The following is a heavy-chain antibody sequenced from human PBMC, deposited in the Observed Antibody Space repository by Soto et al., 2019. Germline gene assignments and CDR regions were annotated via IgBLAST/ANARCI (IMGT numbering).Heavy chain of an antibody. Sequence: EVQLVESGGGLVQPGGSLRLSCAASGFTFSNYWMHWVRQAPGKGLVWVSLIKDDATFTTYADSVKGRFTISRDNAKNTVYLQMNSLRAEDTAVYYCARDKSGPADSWGQGTLVTVSS. CDR2: IKDDATFT. CDR1: GFTFSNYW. D-gene: IGHD5-12*01. CDR3: ARDKSGPADS. V-gene: IGHV3-74*03. J-gene: IGHJ4*02.